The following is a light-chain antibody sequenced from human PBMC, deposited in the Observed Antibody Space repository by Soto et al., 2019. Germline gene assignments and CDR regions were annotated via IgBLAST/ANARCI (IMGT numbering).Light chain of an antibody. V-gene: IGKV3-15*01. CDR3: QQYNNWTRT. CDR2: GAS. Sequence: EIVMTHSPSTLSVSPGSRSNLSCRASQSFSSNLAWYQKKPGQAPRLLIYGASTRATGVPARLSGSGSGTELTLTISSMKYEDFAVYYCQQYNNWTRTFGQGTRLEIK. CDR1: QSFSSN. J-gene: IGKJ5*01.